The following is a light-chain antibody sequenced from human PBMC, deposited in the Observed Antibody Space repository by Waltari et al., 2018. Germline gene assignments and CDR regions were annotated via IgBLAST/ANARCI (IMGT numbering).Light chain of an antibody. CDR3: QQYYSVPRT. J-gene: IGKJ4*02. V-gene: IGKV4-1*01. Sequence: IVMTQSAASLAVFLGRATIINCTTSQSVLYNSNNKNYLAWYQQKPGQPPKLLISWSSTRESGVPDRFSGSGSGTDFTLTISSLQAEDVAVYHCQQYYSVPRTFGGGTKVEIK. CDR2: WSS. CDR1: QSVLYNSNNKNY.